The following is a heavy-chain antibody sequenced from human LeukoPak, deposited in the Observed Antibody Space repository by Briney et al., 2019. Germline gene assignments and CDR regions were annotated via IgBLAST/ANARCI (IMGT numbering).Heavy chain of an antibody. D-gene: IGHD2-8*01. CDR2: ISSSSSYI. CDR1: GFTFSSYS. J-gene: IGHJ4*02. Sequence: GGSLRLSRAASGFTFSSYSMNWVRQAPGKGLEWVSSISSSSSYIYYADSVKGRFTISRDNAKNSLYLQMNSLRAEDTAVYYCAGDIVLMVEGDYWGQGTLVTVSS. CDR3: AGDIVLMVEGDY. V-gene: IGHV3-21*01.